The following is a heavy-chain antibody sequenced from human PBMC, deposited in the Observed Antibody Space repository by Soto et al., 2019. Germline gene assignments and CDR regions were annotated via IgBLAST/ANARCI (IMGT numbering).Heavy chain of an antibody. CDR1: GFSISSFL. V-gene: IGHV3-74*01. CDR3: ARSVDV. CDR2: INSDAIST. Sequence: PGGSLRLSCAASGFSISSFLMYWVRQPPGKGLMWVSRINSDAISTSYADSVKGRFTISRDNAKNTLYLQMNSLRAEDTAMYYCARSVDVWGQGPTVTVYS. J-gene: IGHJ6*02.